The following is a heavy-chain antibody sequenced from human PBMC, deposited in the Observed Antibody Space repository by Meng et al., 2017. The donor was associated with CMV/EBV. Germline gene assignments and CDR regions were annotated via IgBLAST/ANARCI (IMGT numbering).Heavy chain of an antibody. Sequence: ASVKVSCKASGYTFTSYDINWVRQATGQGLEWMGWMNPNSGNTGYAQKFQGRVTMTRNTSISTAYMELSSLRSEDTAVYYCARSVVVVPGAPLRAYFDYWGQGTLVTVSS. D-gene: IGHD2-2*01. V-gene: IGHV1-8*01. CDR1: GYTFTSYD. J-gene: IGHJ4*02. CDR3: ARSVVVVPGAPLRAYFDY. CDR2: MNPNSGNT.